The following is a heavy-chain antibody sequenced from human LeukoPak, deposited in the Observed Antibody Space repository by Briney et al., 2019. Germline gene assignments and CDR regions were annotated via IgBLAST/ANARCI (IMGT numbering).Heavy chain of an antibody. CDR1: GYTFTGYY. J-gene: IGHJ4*02. Sequence: GASVKVSCKASGYTFTGYYMHWVRQAPGQGLEWMGWINPNSGGTNYAQKFQGRVTMTRDTSISTAYMEPSRLRSDDTAVYYCARSLPYSSSFSSFDYWGQGTLVTVSS. V-gene: IGHV1-2*02. CDR3: ARSLPYSSSFSSFDY. CDR2: INPNSGGT. D-gene: IGHD6-13*01.